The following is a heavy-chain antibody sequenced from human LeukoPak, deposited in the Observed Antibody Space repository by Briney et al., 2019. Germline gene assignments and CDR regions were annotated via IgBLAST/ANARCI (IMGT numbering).Heavy chain of an antibody. CDR3: AREGGTVVIGRFDY. V-gene: IGHV3-30*02. Sequence: GVSLRLSCAASGINFRASGMHWVRQGPGMGLEWVTFIQTDGGDKKYAASVAGRFTISRDNSKNTVYLHMSSLRPDDTALYYCAREGGTVVIGRFDYWGQGTLVTVSS. J-gene: IGHJ4*02. CDR1: GINFRASG. CDR2: IQTDGGDK. D-gene: IGHD2-2*01.